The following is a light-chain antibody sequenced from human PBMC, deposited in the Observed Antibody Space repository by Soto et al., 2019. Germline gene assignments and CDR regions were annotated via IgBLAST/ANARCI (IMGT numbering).Light chain of an antibody. V-gene: IGLV1-40*01. CDR2: GNS. CDR3: QSYDSGVV. CDR1: SSNIGAGYD. J-gene: IGLJ2*01. Sequence: SVLTQPPSVSGAPGQRVTISCTGSSSNIGAGYDVHWYQQLPGTAPKLLIYGNSNRPSGVPDRFSGSKSGTSASLAITGLQAEDEGDSYCQSYDSGVVFGGGTQLTVL.